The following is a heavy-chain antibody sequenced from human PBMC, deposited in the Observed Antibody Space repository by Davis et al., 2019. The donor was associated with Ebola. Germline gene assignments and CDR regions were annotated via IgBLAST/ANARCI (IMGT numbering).Heavy chain of an antibody. V-gene: IGHV4-59*12. CDR3: ARDTRPCGGDCYDDTFDM. CDR2: IHHSGSA. Sequence: PGGSLRLSCTVSGVSITTYFWSWIRQPPGKGLEWVGYIHHSGSANSNPSLKSRVTFSIDTPKSQVSLKLTSVTAADTAVYYCARDTRPCGGDCYDDTFDMWGQGTMVIVSS. D-gene: IGHD2-21*01. J-gene: IGHJ3*02. CDR1: GVSITTYF.